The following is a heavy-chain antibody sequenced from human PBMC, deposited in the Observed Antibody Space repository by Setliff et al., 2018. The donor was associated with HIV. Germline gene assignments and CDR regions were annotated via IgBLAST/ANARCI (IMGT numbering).Heavy chain of an antibody. J-gene: IGHJ3*02. Sequence: ASVKVSCKASGYTFTSYAMNWVRQAPGQGLEWMGWINTNTGNPTYAQGFTGRFVFSLDTSVSTAFLQISSLKAEDTAAYFCAREKTLGALDIWGQGTMVTVSS. CDR1: GYTFTSYA. V-gene: IGHV7-4-1*02. CDR2: INTNTGNP. CDR3: AREKTLGALDI.